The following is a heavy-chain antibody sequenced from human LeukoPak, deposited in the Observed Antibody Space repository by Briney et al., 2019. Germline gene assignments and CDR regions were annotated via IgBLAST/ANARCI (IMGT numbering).Heavy chain of an antibody. J-gene: IGHJ3*02. D-gene: IGHD1-14*01. Sequence: GGSLRLSCAASGFTFSSYSMNWVRQAAGKGLEWVSYISSSSSTIYYADSVKGRFTISRDNAKNSLYLQMNSLRAEDTAVYYCARGARYFDAFDIWGQGTMFTVSS. CDR3: ARGARYFDAFDI. CDR2: ISSSSSTI. V-gene: IGHV3-48*04. CDR1: GFTFSSYS.